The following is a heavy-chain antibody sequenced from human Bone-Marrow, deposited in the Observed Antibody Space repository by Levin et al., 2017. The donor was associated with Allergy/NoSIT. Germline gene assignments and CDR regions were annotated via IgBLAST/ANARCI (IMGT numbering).Heavy chain of an antibody. CDR3: ATSEASAAND. V-gene: IGHV3-7*03. D-gene: IGHD2-8*01. Sequence: GSLRLSCAASGFTFSNFWMTWVRQAPGKGLEWVANINPHGSVTYYVDSVKGRFTISRDNIENSLSLQMSSLRIDDTAVYYCATSEASAANDWGQGTLVTVSS. CDR1: GFTFSNFW. CDR2: INPHGSVT. J-gene: IGHJ4*02.